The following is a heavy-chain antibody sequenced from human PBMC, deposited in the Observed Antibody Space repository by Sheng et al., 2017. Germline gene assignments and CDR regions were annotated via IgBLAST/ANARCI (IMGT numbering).Heavy chain of an antibody. V-gene: IGHV3-11*01. CDR2: ISGSSTGT. CDR3: ARVGSTAAAGVLDY. Sequence: QVQLVESGGGLVKPGGSLRLSCTASGFIFSNYYMSWIRQAPGKGLEWVSYISGSSTGTYYADSAKGRFTVSRDNARNSLYLQLSSLRDEDTAVYYCARVGSTAAAGVLDYWGQGTLVAVSS. J-gene: IGHJ4*02. CDR1: GFIFSNYY. D-gene: IGHD6-13*01.